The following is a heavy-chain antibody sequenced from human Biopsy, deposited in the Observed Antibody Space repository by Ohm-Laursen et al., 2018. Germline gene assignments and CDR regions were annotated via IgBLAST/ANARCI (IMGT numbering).Heavy chain of an antibody. CDR2: IYYTGST. V-gene: IGHV4-59*08. D-gene: IGHD1-26*01. CDR1: GGSISSYY. J-gene: IGHJ2*01. Sequence: PSDTLSLTCTVSGGSISSYYWSWIRQPPGKGLEWIGYIYYTGSTNYNPSLKSRVTISVDTSMNHLSLGLTSVTAADTAVYYCARHAPSYSGSYWRYFDLWGRGTLVTVSS. CDR3: ARHAPSYSGSYWRYFDL.